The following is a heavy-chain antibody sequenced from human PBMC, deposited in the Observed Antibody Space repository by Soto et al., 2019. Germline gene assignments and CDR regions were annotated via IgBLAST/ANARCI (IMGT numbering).Heavy chain of an antibody. D-gene: IGHD2-15*01. CDR2: ISGSGGST. CDR1: GFTFSSYA. J-gene: IGHJ4*02. Sequence: EVQLLESGGGLVQPGGSLRLSCAASGFTFSSYAMSWVRQAPGKGLEWVSAISGSGGSTYYADSVKGRFTISRDNSKNALYLQMNCLRAEDTAVYYCAKAGRVIVTPLDYGGQGTRFTVAS. CDR3: AKAGRVIVTPLDY. V-gene: IGHV3-23*01.